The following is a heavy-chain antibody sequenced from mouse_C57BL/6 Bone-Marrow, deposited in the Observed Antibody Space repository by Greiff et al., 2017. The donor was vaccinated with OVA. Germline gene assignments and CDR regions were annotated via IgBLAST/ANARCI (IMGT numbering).Heavy chain of an antibody. D-gene: IGHD2-3*01. Sequence: VQLKESGGDLVKPGGSLKLSCAASGFTFSSYGMSWVRQTPDKRLEWVATISSGGSYTYYPDSVKGRFTISRDNAKNTLYLQMSSLKSEDTAMYYCARDGYYWFAYWGQGTLVTVSA. J-gene: IGHJ3*01. V-gene: IGHV5-6*01. CDR2: ISSGGSYT. CDR1: GFTFSSYG. CDR3: ARDGYYWFAY.